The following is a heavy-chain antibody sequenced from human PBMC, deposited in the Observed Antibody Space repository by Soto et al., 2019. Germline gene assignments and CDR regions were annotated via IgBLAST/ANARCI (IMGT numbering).Heavy chain of an antibody. Sequence: QVQLVESGGGVVQPGTSLTLSCSASGFIFSNYGMHWVRQAPGKGLEWVSIISYDGSRKHYIDSVKGRFTISRDNSKNTLDLQMYSLRAEDTAVYYCAKDIHPGRDTYHYGADYRGQGTLVAVSS. CDR1: GFIFSNYG. CDR3: AKDIHPGRDTYHYGADY. CDR2: ISYDGSRK. J-gene: IGHJ4*02. D-gene: IGHD5-12*01. V-gene: IGHV3-30*18.